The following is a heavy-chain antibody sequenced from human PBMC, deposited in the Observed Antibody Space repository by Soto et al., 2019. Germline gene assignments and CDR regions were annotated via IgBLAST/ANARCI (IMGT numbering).Heavy chain of an antibody. V-gene: IGHV3-30*18. Sequence: GGSLRLSCAVSGFTFSSYGMHWVRQAPGKRLEWVAHISYDGSNEHYVDSVKGRFTITRDNSKNTIYLHMNSMRAEDTAVYYSAKVTYYHDRSGYYIFDYCGQGTPVTVSS. CDR1: GFTFSSYG. D-gene: IGHD3-22*01. CDR2: ISYDGSNE. J-gene: IGHJ4*02. CDR3: AKVTYYHDRSGYYIFDY.